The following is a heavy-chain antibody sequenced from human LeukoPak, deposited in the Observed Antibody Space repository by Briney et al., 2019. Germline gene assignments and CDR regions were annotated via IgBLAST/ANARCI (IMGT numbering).Heavy chain of an antibody. V-gene: IGHV3-30*18. CDR3: AKDDAFQEYSSGWYVPGFDY. D-gene: IGHD6-19*01. J-gene: IGHJ4*02. Sequence: GGSLRLSCAASGFTFSSYGMHWVRQAPGKGLEWVAVISYDGSNKYYADSVEGRFTISRDNSKNTLYLQMNSLRAEDTAVYYCAKDDAFQEYSSGWYVPGFDYWGQGTLVTVSS. CDR1: GFTFSSYG. CDR2: ISYDGSNK.